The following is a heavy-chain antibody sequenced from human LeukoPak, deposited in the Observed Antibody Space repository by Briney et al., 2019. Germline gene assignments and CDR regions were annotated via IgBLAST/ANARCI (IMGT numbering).Heavy chain of an antibody. D-gene: IGHD1-26*01. CDR1: GFTFSSYW. CDR2: ISSSSSSI. CDR3: ARVGSYYEVVY. Sequence: GGSLRLSCAASGFTFSSYWMSWVRQAPGKGLEWVSYISSSSSSIYYADSVKGRFTISRDNAQNSLYLQMNSLRAEDTAVYYCARVGSYYEVVYWGQGTLVTVSS. V-gene: IGHV3-48*04. J-gene: IGHJ4*02.